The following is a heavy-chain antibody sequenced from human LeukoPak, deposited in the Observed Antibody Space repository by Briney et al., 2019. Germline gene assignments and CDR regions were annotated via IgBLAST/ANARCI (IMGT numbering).Heavy chain of an antibody. Sequence: TGGSLRLSCAASGFTFNSYAMSRVRQAPGKGLEWVSAISGSGGSTSSADSVRGRFTISRDNSKNTLFLQMNSLRAEDTAVYYCAIHSSSWYEGYFDYWGQGTLVTVSS. D-gene: IGHD6-13*01. V-gene: IGHV3-23*01. J-gene: IGHJ4*02. CDR2: ISGSGGST. CDR3: AIHSSSWYEGYFDY. CDR1: GFTFNSYA.